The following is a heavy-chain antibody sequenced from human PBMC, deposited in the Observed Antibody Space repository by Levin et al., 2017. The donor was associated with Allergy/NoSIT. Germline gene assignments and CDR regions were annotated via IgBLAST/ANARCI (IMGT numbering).Heavy chain of an antibody. Sequence: SGPTLVKPTETLTLTCTVSGFSLSDASMGVGWIRQPPGKALEWLAHIFSNGRKSYTTSLKTRLTISKATSKSQVVLTMTNMDPVDTATYYCARIQKGSGWYGHFDFWGQGTLVTVSS. D-gene: IGHD6-19*01. V-gene: IGHV2-26*01. CDR3: ARIQKGSGWYGHFDF. CDR1: GFSLSDASMG. J-gene: IGHJ4*02. CDR2: IFSNGRK.